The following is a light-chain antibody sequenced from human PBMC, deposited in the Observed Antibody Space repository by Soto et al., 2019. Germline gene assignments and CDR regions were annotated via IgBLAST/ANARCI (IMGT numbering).Light chain of an antibody. Sequence: SYELTQPPSVSVAPGKTARITCGGNNIGSKNVHWYQQKPGQAPVLVIYYDSDRPSGIPERFPGSNSGNTATLTISRVEAGDEADYYCQVWDSSSNRDVVFGGGTKLTVL. CDR1: NIGSKN. CDR3: QVWDSSSNRDVV. J-gene: IGLJ2*01. CDR2: YDS. V-gene: IGLV3-21*04.